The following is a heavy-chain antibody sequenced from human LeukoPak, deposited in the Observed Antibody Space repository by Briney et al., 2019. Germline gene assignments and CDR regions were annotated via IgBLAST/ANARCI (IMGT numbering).Heavy chain of an antibody. CDR2: MNPNSGNT. Sequence: ASVKVSCKASGYTFTSYDINWVRQATGQGLEWMGWMNPNSGNTGYAQKFQGRVTITRNTSISTAYMELSSLRSEDTAVYYCARVLRDSSTSCYTCPGPFDIWGQGTMVTVSS. D-gene: IGHD2-2*02. J-gene: IGHJ3*02. V-gene: IGHV1-8*03. CDR1: GYTFTSYD. CDR3: ARVLRDSSTSCYTCPGPFDI.